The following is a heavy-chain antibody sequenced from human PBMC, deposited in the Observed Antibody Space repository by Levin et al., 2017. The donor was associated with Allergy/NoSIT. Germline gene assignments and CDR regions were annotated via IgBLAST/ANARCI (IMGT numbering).Heavy chain of an antibody. J-gene: IGHJ4*02. CDR2: IYWDDDE. CDR1: GFSLSTTGVG. CDR3: AHRRRRGSDGYSFDY. D-gene: IGHD6-19*01. V-gene: IGHV2-5*02. Sequence: SGPTLVKPTQTLTLTCTFSGFSLSTTGVGVGWIRQPPGKALECLALIYWDDDERYSPSLKSRLTITKDSSKNQVVLTMTNMDPVDTATYYCAHRRRRGSDGYSFDYWGQGTQVTVSS.